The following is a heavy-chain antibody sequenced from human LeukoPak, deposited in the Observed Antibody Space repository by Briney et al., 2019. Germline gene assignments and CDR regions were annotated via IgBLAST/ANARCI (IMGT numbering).Heavy chain of an antibody. CDR1: GFVFTGYG. CDR2: ISANDGKT. Sequence: GASVKVSCKASGFVFTGYGFTWVRQAPGQGLEWMGWISANDGKTHYSERHQGRVTMTTDTVTSTAYMELRSLRSDDTAVYYCARELHVERDDYWGQGTLVPVSS. J-gene: IGHJ4*02. CDR3: ARELHVERDDY. D-gene: IGHD1-1*01. V-gene: IGHV1-18*01.